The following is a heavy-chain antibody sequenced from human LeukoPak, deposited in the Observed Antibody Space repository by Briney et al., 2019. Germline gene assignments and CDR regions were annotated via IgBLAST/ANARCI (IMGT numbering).Heavy chain of an antibody. D-gene: IGHD3-10*01. CDR1: GGSISSGGYY. V-gene: IGHV4-39*01. Sequence: SETLSLTCTVSGGSISSGGYYWSWIRQPPGKGLEWIGSIYYSGSTYYNPSLKSRVTISVDTSKNQFSLKLSSVTAADTAVYYCARLRVGDYWGQGTLVTVSS. CDR2: IYYSGST. CDR3: ARLRVGDY. J-gene: IGHJ4*02.